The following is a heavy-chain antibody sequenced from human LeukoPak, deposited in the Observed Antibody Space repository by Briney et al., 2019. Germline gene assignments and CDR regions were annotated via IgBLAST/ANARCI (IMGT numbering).Heavy chain of an antibody. CDR1: KFTFMSYD. CDR3: AKTSGGHHDY. V-gene: IGHV3-48*03. D-gene: IGHD3-3*01. Sequence: QPGGSLRLSCAASKFTFMSYDMNWVRQAPGKGLERVSYISGAGDIKYYADSVKGRFTISRDNAKNELYLQMNSLSAEDTAVYYCAKTSGGHHDYWGQGALVTVSS. CDR2: ISGAGDIK. J-gene: IGHJ4*02.